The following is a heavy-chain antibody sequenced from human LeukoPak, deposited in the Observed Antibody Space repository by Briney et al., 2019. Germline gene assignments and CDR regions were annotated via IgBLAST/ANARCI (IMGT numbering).Heavy chain of an antibody. CDR1: GFTFSSYA. CDR2: TYGSGGST. V-gene: IGHV3-23*01. Sequence: GGSLRLSCAASGFTFSSYAMSWVRPAPGKGLEWVSATYGSGGSTYYADSVKGRFNISRDNSKNRLYLQMNSLRGEDTAVYYCAKGEYYDSSGQPLDYWGQGTLVTVSS. D-gene: IGHD3-22*01. CDR3: AKGEYYDSSGQPLDY. J-gene: IGHJ4*02.